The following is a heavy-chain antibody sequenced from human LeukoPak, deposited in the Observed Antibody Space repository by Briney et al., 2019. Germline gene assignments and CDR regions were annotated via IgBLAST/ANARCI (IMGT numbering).Heavy chain of an antibody. Sequence: SEPLTLTCTVSGHPLSSYYWSWLRQPPGKGLEWIGYIYYSGSTYYNPSLKSRVTISVDTTKNRFSLKLSSVTAADTAVFYCARGRPLTAVDYWGQGTLVTVSS. CDR3: ARGRPLTAVDY. CDR2: IYYSGST. CDR1: GHPLSSYY. J-gene: IGHJ4*02. V-gene: IGHV4-59*01. D-gene: IGHD3-9*01.